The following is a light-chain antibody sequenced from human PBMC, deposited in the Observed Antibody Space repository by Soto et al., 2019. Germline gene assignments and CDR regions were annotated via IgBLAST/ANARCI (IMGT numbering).Light chain of an antibody. CDR2: EVS. Sequence: QSVLTQPASVSGSPGQSITISCTGTSSDVGGYNYVSWYQHHPGKAPKVMIYEVSNRPSGVSNRFSGSKSGNTAPLTISGLQAEDEADYYCSSYTSTSSWVFGGGTKVTVL. J-gene: IGLJ3*02. CDR3: SSYTSTSSWV. CDR1: SSDVGGYNY. V-gene: IGLV2-14*01.